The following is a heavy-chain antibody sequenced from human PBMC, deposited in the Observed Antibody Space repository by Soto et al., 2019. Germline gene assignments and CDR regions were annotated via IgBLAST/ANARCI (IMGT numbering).Heavy chain of an antibody. Sequence: GGSLRLSCAASGFTFSNYAMSWVRQAPGKGLEWVSTISDSGANTFFGDSMKDRFTISRDNSKNTVYLQMNTVRTEDTAIYYCARAIGADFFDYWGQGTLVTVSS. CDR2: ISDSGANT. V-gene: IGHV3-23*01. CDR1: GFTFSNYA. D-gene: IGHD6-25*01. CDR3: ARAIGADFFDY. J-gene: IGHJ4*02.